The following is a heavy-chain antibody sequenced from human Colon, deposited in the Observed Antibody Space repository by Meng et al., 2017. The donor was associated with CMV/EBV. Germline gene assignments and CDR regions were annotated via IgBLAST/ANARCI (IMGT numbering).Heavy chain of an antibody. Sequence: GESLKISCAASGFTFSSYTMNWVRQAPGKGLEWVSYISSTSSAIYYADSVKGRFTISRDNAKNSLYLQMTSLRAEDTAVYYCARGLSNHYCSGTSCPSGHWGQGTLVTVSS. J-gene: IGHJ4*02. D-gene: IGHD2-2*01. CDR2: ISSTSSAI. CDR3: ARGLSNHYCSGTSCPSGH. CDR1: GFTFSSYT. V-gene: IGHV3-48*04.